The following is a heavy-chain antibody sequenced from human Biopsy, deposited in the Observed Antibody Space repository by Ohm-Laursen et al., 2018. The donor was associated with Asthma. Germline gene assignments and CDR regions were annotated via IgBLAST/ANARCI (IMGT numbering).Heavy chain of an antibody. CDR3: ARDPHNSYLASLRTKFNYYYYGMDV. V-gene: IGHV1-69*05. CDR1: GGTFSSYA. D-gene: IGHD1-7*01. CDR2: IIPIFGTA. Sequence: SSVKVSCKASGGTFSSYAISWVRQAPGQGLEWMGGIIPIFGTANYAQKFQGRVTTTTDESTSTAYMELSSLRSEDTAVYYCARDPHNSYLASLRTKFNYYYYGMDVWGQGTTVTVSS. J-gene: IGHJ6*02.